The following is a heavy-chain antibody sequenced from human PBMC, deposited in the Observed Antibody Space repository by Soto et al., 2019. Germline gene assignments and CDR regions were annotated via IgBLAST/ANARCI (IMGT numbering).Heavy chain of an antibody. CDR3: ARRIGSYSTYDY. J-gene: IGHJ4*02. Sequence: SETLSLTCTVSGGSISSYYWSWIRQPPGKGLEWIGYIYYTGSTNYNPSLKSRVTISVDTSKNQFSLKLSSVTAADTAVYYCARRIGSYSTYDYWGQGTLVTVSS. CDR2: IYYTGST. V-gene: IGHV4-59*01. D-gene: IGHD1-26*01. CDR1: GGSISSYY.